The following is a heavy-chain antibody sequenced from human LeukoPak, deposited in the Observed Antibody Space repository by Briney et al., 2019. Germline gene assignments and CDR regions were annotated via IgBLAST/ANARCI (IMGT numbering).Heavy chain of an antibody. CDR2: IKQEGSEK. CDR3: AREWQGGIAAAGTRIEGDY. Sequence: PGGSLRPSCAVSGFSVSGYWMTWVRQAPGKGLEWVTNIKQEGSEKNYVDSVKGRFTISRDNAANSLFLQMNSLRVEDTAVYYCAREWQGGIAAAGTRIEGDYWGQGTLVAVSS. V-gene: IGHV3-7*01. CDR1: GFSVSGYW. D-gene: IGHD6-13*01. J-gene: IGHJ4*02.